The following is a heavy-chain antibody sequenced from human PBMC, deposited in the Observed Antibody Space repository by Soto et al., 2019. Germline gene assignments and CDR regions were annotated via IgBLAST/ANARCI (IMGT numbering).Heavy chain of an antibody. J-gene: IGHJ4*01. CDR1: GHTFSDYG. CDR2: ISTYNANT. Sequence: ASVKVSCKSSGHTFSDYGISWVRQAPGQGLEWMGWISTYNANTDYAQKLQGRVTMTTDTSRNQFSLIVNSVTAADTAVYYCARGVLHWGQGTLVTVSS. CDR3: ARGVLH. V-gene: IGHV1-18*01.